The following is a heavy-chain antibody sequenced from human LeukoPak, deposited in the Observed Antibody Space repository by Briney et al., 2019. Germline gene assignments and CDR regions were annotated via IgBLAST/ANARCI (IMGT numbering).Heavy chain of an antibody. J-gene: IGHJ3*02. CDR2: ISPSGGNT. Sequence: GRSLRLSCAGSGFIFAGYTMNWVRQAPGKGLQWLAYISPSGGNTLYADSVKGRFTISRDNAKNSVYLQMNSLTPEDTAMYYCARDGLRDAFDIWGQGTMVTVSS. V-gene: IGHV3-48*01. CDR3: ARDGLRDAFDI. D-gene: IGHD6-25*01. CDR1: GFIFAGYT.